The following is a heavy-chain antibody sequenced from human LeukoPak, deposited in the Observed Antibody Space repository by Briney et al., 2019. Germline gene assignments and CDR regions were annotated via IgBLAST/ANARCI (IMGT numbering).Heavy chain of an antibody. D-gene: IGHD2-21*02. J-gene: IGHJ4*02. V-gene: IGHV7-4-1*02. Sequence: ASVKVSCKASGYTFTGYYMHWVRQAPGQGLEWMGWINTNTGNPSYAQDFTGRFVFSLDTSVSTAYLQINSLKAEDTAVYYCARAVVTAIDYWGQGTLVAVSS. CDR1: GYTFTGYY. CDR3: ARAVVTAIDY. CDR2: INTNTGNP.